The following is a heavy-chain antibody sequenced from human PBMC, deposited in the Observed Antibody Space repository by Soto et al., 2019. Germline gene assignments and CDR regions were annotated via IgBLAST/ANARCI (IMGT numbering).Heavy chain of an antibody. CDR3: AGLFDYANYQSEY. J-gene: IGHJ4*02. V-gene: IGHV4-4*02. CDR1: GGSLSSRNW. D-gene: IGHD4-17*01. CDR2: IYRFGST. Sequence: SQTLSLTCAVSGGSLSSRNWWICVRQPPGKGLEWIWEIYRFGSTNYNPSLRGRVTISLDKSNYQLSLTLSSVTAADTAVYYCAGLFDYANYQSEYWGEGALVAVS.